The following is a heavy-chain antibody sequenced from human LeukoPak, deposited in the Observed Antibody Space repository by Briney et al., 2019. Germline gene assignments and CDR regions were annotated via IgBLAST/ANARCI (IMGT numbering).Heavy chain of an antibody. J-gene: IGHJ4*02. D-gene: IGHD3-10*01. CDR1: GFTFSSYE. CDR3: VAMLRGVGY. Sequence: PGGSLRLSCAASGFTFSSYEMNWVRQAPGKGLEWVGRTRNKVNSYTTEYPASVKGRFIISRDDSTNSVYLQMNNLKTEDTAVYYCVAMLRGVGYWGQGTLVTVSS. V-gene: IGHV3-72*01. CDR2: TRNKVNSYTT.